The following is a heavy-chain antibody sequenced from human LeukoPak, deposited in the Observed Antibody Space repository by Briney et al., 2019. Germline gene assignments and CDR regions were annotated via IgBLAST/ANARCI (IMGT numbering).Heavy chain of an antibody. J-gene: IGHJ4*02. CDR1: GFTFSSYS. CDR3: ARVSSGYYFDY. Sequence: GGSLRLSCAASGFTFSSYSMNWVRQAPGKGLEWVSSISSSSSYIYYADSVKGRFTISRDNAKNSLYLQMNSLRAEGTAVYYCARVSSGYYFDYWGQGTLVTVSS. CDR2: ISSSSSYI. V-gene: IGHV3-21*01. D-gene: IGHD3-22*01.